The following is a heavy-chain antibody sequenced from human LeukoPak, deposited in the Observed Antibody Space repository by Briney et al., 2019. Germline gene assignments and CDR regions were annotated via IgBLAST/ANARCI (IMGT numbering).Heavy chain of an antibody. V-gene: IGHV4-4*07. CDR3: ARDVGASNFDY. CDR1: LDSISSFY. Sequence: SETLSLTCNVSLDSISSFYWSWIRQSAGAGLEWIGRIYTTGKTDYNPSLKSRVTVSVDTSRNQVSLKLRSVTAADTAVYYCARDVGASNFDYWGQGILVAVSS. CDR2: IYTTGKT. D-gene: IGHD1-26*01. J-gene: IGHJ4*02.